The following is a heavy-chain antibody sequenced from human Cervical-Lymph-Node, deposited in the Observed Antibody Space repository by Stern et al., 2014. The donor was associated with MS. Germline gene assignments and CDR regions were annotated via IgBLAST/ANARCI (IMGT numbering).Heavy chain of an antibody. CDR3: ARGVGDY. CDR2: INRDGSGT. CDR1: GFNFSDYW. J-gene: IGHJ4*02. D-gene: IGHD3-16*01. V-gene: IGHV3-74*02. Sequence: EVQLVDSGGGLVQPGGSLRLSCAASGFNFSDYWMHWVRQFPEKGLFWVSQINRDGSGTSYADSVKGRFSISRDNTKNMLYLRMTSLRAEDTAVYYCARGVGDYWGQGARVTVSS.